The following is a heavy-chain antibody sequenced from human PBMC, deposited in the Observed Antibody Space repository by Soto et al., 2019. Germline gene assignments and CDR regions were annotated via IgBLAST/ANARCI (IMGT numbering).Heavy chain of an antibody. CDR1: GYTFTGYY. Sequence: ASVKVSCKASGYTFTGYYMRWVRQAPGQGLEWMVWINPNSGGTNYAQKFQGWVTMTRDTSISTAYMELSRLSSDDTAVYYFARDRGLYSSSWYYYYGMDVWGQGTTVTVSS. CDR2: INPNSGGT. CDR3: ARDRGLYSSSWYYYYGMDV. J-gene: IGHJ6*02. D-gene: IGHD6-13*01. V-gene: IGHV1-2*04.